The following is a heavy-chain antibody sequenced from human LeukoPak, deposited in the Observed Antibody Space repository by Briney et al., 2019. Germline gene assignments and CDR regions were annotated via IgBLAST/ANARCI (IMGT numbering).Heavy chain of an antibody. J-gene: IGHJ6*02. CDR1: GFTFSSYA. D-gene: IGHD3-3*01. Sequence: RPGGSLRLSCAASGFTFSSYAMSWVRQAPGKGLEWVSAISGSGGSTYYADSVKGRFTISRDNSKNTLYLQMNSLRAEDTAVYYCARAPYYDFWSGYYTYYYYGMDVWGQGTTVTVSS. V-gene: IGHV3-23*01. CDR3: ARAPYYDFWSGYYTYYYYGMDV. CDR2: ISGSGGST.